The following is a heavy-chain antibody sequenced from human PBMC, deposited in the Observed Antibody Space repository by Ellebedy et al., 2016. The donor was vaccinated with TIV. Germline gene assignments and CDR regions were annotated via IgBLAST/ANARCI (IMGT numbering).Heavy chain of an antibody. CDR3: VRGDPLVLGY. J-gene: IGHJ4*02. V-gene: IGHV3-48*02. CDR1: GCTFTSYP. Sequence: GESLKISXVASGCTFTSYPLNWVRQAPGKGLEWVSGIGISPGNIYYADSVKGRFTISRDNARNSLYLQMNSLRDEDTAVYYCVRGDPLVLGYWGQGTLVTVSS. D-gene: IGHD6-13*01. CDR2: IGISPGNI.